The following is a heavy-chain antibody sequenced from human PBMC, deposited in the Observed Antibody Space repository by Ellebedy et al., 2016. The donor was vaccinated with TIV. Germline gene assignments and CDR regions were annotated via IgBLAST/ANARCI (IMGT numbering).Heavy chain of an antibody. D-gene: IGHD1-26*01. Sequence: GESLKISCAASGFTFSAYYMTWIRQAPGKGLEWVAYISSTGTTIYYADSVKGRFSTSRDNARKSLYLQMNSLRAEDTAVYYCARSKVGATTFRQFYYHMDVWGKGTTVTVSS. J-gene: IGHJ6*03. CDR3: ARSKVGATTFRQFYYHMDV. CDR1: GFTFSAYY. CDR2: ISSTGTTI. V-gene: IGHV3-11*01.